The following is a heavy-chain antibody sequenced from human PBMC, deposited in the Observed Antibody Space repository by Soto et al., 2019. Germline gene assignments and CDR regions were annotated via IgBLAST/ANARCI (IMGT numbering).Heavy chain of an antibody. V-gene: IGHV3-30*18. CDR3: AKDLREMATIRPDY. J-gene: IGHJ4*02. CDR1: GFTFCRVG. D-gene: IGHD5-12*01. CDR2: ISYDGIDI. Sequence: QVQLVESGGGVVQPGRSLRLSCSASGFTFCRVGRHWVRQAPGKGLEWVAVISYDGIDINYADSVKGRFTISRENSKNMVYLQMNSLRAEDSAVYYCAKDLREMATIRPDYWGQGILVTVSS.